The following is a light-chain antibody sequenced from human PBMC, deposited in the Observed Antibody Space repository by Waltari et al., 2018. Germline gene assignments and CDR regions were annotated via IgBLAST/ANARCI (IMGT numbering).Light chain of an antibody. CDR2: KAS. CDR1: QSISNW. J-gene: IGKJ2*01. Sequence: DIQMTQSPSSLSASVGDRVTITCRASQSISNWLAWYQQKPGKAPILLIYKASISKSGVPSRFSGSGSETQFTLTISSLQPGDFATYYCQQYNTYSSFGQGTKLEIK. V-gene: IGKV1-5*03. CDR3: QQYNTYSS.